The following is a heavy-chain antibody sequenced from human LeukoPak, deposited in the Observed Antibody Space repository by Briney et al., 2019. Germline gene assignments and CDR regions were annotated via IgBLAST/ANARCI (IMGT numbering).Heavy chain of an antibody. D-gene: IGHD4-17*01. CDR2: ISSSSSYI. V-gene: IGHV3-21*01. J-gene: IGHJ3*02. Sequence: PGGSLRLSCAASGFTFSSYSMNWVRQAPGKGLEWVSSISSSSSYIYYADSVKGRFTISRDNSKNTLYLQMNSLRAEDTAVYYCARGDYGDYGGAFDIWGQGTMVTVSS. CDR3: ARGDYGDYGGAFDI. CDR1: GFTFSSYS.